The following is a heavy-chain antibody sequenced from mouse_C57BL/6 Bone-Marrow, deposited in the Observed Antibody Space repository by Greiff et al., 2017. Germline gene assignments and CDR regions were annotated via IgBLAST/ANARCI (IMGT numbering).Heavy chain of an antibody. J-gene: IGHJ2*01. V-gene: IGHV14-4*01. CDR2: IDPENGDT. Sequence: EVKLVESGAELVRPGASVKLSCTASGFNIKDDYMHWVKQRPEQGLEWIGWIDPENGDTEYASKFQGKATITADTSSNTAYLQLSSLTSEDTAVYYCTISDTGGYWGQGTTLTVSS. CDR1: GFNIKDDY. CDR3: TISDTGGY. D-gene: IGHD1-1*01.